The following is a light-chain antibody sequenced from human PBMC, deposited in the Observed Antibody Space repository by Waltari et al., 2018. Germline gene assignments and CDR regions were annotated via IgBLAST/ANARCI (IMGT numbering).Light chain of an antibody. J-gene: IGLJ2*01. CDR1: SSDVGGYNY. Sequence: QSALTQPRPVSGSPGQSVTIPCPGTSSDVGGYNYVDWYQQHPGKAPKLMIYGVSQRPSGVPDRFSGSKSGNTASLTISGLQAEDEADYYCCSYAGSYTFMIFGGGTKLTVL. CDR2: GVS. V-gene: IGLV2-11*01. CDR3: CSYAGSYTFMI.